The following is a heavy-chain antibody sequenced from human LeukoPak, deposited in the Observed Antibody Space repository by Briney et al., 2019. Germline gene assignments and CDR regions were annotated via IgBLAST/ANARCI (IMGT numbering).Heavy chain of an antibody. D-gene: IGHD2-2*02. V-gene: IGHV1-18*01. CDR1: GYTFTSYG. CDR3: AREDIVVVPAAIRGGAFDY. CDR2: ISAYNGNT. Sequence: GASVKVSCKASGYTFTSYGISWVRQAPGQGLEWMGWISAYNGNTNYSQNLQGRVTMTTDTSTSTAYMELRSLRSDDTAVYYCAREDIVVVPAAIRGGAFDYWGQGTLVTVSS. J-gene: IGHJ4*02.